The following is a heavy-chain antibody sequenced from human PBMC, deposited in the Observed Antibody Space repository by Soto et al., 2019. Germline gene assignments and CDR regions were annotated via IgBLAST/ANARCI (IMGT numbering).Heavy chain of an antibody. J-gene: IGHJ6*03. CDR3: ARDPYPTDLPDYYYYYMDV. V-gene: IGHV3-21*01. D-gene: IGHD2-2*01. CDR2: ISSSSSYI. Sequence: GGSLRLSCAASGFTFSSYSMNWVRQAPGKGLEWVSSISSSSSYIYYADSVKGRFTISRDNAKNSLYLQMNSLRAEDTAVYYCARDPYPTDLPDYYYYYMDVWGKGTTVTVSS. CDR1: GFTFSSYS.